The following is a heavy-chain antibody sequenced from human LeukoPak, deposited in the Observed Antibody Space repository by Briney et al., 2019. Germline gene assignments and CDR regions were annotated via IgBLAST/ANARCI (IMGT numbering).Heavy chain of an antibody. CDR3: AKDRRLLRWCYDY. J-gene: IGHJ4*02. Sequence: GGSLRPSCAASGFTFSSYAMSWVRQAPGKGLEWVSAISGSGGSTYYADSVKGRFTISRDNSKNTLYLQMNSLRAEDTAVYYCAKDRRLLRWCYDYWGQGTLVTVSS. D-gene: IGHD4-23*01. CDR1: GFTFSSYA. CDR2: ISGSGGST. V-gene: IGHV3-23*01.